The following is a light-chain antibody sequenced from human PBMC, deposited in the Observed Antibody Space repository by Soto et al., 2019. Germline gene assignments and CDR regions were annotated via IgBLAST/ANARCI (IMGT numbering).Light chain of an antibody. CDR1: QSISTS. CDR3: QQSYSTPYT. CDR2: VAS. J-gene: IGKJ2*01. V-gene: IGKV1-39*01. Sequence: DIPMTQSPSSLSASVGDRVTIACRASQSISTSLNWYQQKPGKAPKLLIYVASSLQSRGPSRFSDSGSGTDFTLTISSLQPEDFATYFGQQSYSTPYTCGQGTKLEIK.